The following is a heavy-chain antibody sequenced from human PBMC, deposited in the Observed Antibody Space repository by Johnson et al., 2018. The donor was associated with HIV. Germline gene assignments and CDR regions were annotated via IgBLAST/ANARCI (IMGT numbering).Heavy chain of an antibody. CDR2: ISGSGGST. CDR3: AKASDGTWQHAFDS. J-gene: IGHJ3*02. V-gene: IGHV3-23*04. Sequence: EVQLVESGGGVVQPGRSLRLSCAASGFTFSSYAMHWVRQAPGKGLEWVSVISGSGGSTYHADSVKGRFTISRDNSKNTLYLQMNSLRAEDTAVYYCAKASDGTWQHAFDSWGQGTMVTVSS. CDR1: GFTFSSYA. D-gene: IGHD2-21*02.